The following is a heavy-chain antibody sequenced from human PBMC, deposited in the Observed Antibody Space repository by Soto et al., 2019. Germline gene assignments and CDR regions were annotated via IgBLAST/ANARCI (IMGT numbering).Heavy chain of an antibody. J-gene: IGHJ4*02. CDR2: ISGSAATT. CDR1: GFTFGSYA. D-gene: IGHD3-16*01. CDR3: TTAPWGSYVWGSYGGKY. V-gene: IGHV3-23*01. Sequence: GGSLSLSCAASGFTFGSYAMNWVRQAPGKGLEWVSAISGSAATTHFADSVKGRFTISRDNSKNTLYLQMNSLRTEDTAVYYCTTAPWGSYVWGSYGGKYWAPGTLVTVSS.